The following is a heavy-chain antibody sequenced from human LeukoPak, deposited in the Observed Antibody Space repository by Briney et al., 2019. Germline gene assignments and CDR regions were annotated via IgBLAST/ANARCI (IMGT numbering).Heavy chain of an antibody. CDR2: ISGSGGST. CDR1: GFSFSSYS. V-gene: IGHV3-21*01. Sequence: GGSLRLSCAASGFSFSSYSMNWVRQAPGKGLEWVSAISGSGGSTYYADSVKGRFTISRDNAENSLYLQMNSLRAGDTAVYYCARLYDGSAYHADHFDYWGQGTLVIVSS. CDR3: ARLYDGSAYHADHFDY. J-gene: IGHJ4*02. D-gene: IGHD3-22*01.